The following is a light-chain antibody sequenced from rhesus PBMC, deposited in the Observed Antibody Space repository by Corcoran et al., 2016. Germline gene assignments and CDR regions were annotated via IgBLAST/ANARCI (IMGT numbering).Light chain of an antibody. Sequence: DIQMTQSPSSLSASVGDRVTITCRASQGITNDLAWYQQKPGETPKLLIDEASSLQSGIPSGFSGSGSGTDFTLTISSLQSEDFATYYCQHYYSTPYSFGQGTKVEIK. V-gene: IGKV1-25*01. CDR2: EAS. CDR1: QGITND. CDR3: QHYYSTPYS. J-gene: IGKJ2*01.